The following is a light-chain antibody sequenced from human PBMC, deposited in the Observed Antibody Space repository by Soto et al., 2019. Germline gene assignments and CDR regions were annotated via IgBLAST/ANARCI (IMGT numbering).Light chain of an antibody. CDR3: QKYNSVPYT. CDR2: AAS. Sequence: DIQMTQSPSSVSASVGDRVTITCRASQGISSWLAWYQQKPGKAPKLLIYAASSLQSGVPSRFSGSGSGTDFTLTISLLHHEYFATYYCQKYNSVPYTFGQGTKLEIK. V-gene: IGKV1-12*01. CDR1: QGISSW. J-gene: IGKJ2*01.